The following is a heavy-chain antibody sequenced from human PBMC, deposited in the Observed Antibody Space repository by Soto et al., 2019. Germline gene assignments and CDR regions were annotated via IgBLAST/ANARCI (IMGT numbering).Heavy chain of an antibody. Sequence: HPGGSLRLSCAASGFTFSSYAMSWVRQAPGKGLEWVSAISGSGGSTYYADSVKGRFTISRDNSKNTLYLQMNSLRAEDTAVYYCAKEQYGDAPYYYGMDVWGQGTMVTVSS. V-gene: IGHV3-23*01. CDR3: AKEQYGDAPYYYGMDV. D-gene: IGHD4-17*01. J-gene: IGHJ6*02. CDR2: ISGSGGST. CDR1: GFTFSSYA.